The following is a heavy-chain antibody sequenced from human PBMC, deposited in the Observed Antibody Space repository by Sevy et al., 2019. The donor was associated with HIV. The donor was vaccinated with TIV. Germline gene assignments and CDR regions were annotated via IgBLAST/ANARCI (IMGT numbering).Heavy chain of an antibody. J-gene: IGHJ4*02. V-gene: IGHV1-46*01. CDR3: ARDSDNYDILTGYYPFDY. CDR1: GYTFTSNY. CDR2: INPSGGST. Sequence: ASVKVSCKASGYTFTSNYMHWVRQAPGQGLEWMGIINPSGGSTSYAQTFQGRVTMTRDTSTSTVYMELSSLRSEDTAVYYCARDSDNYDILTGYYPFDYWGQGTLVTVSS. D-gene: IGHD3-9*01.